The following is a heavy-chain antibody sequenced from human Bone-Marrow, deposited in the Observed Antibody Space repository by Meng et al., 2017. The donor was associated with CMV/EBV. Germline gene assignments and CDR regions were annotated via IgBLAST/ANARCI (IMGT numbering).Heavy chain of an antibody. D-gene: IGHD2-2*02. J-gene: IGHJ4*02. V-gene: IGHV3-15*01. CDR3: TTAQGYCSSTSCYRGPFDY. CDR1: GFTFSNAW. CDR2: IKSKTDGGTT. Sequence: GESLKISCAASGFTFSNAWMSWVRQAPGKGLEWVGRIKSKTDGGTTDYAAPVKGRFTISRDDSKNTLYLQMNSLKTEDTAVYYCTTAQGYCSSTSCYRGPFDYWGQGTRVTRYS.